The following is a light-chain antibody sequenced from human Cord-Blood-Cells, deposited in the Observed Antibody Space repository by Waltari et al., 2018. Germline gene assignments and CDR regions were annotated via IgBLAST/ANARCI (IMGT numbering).Light chain of an antibody. Sequence: QSALTQPASVSGSPGQSITISSTGTSSDVGGYTYVSWYQQHPGKAPKLMIYDVSNRPSGVSNRFSGSKSGNTASLTISGLQAEDEADYYCSSYTSSSTYVFGTGTKVTVL. V-gene: IGLV2-14*01. CDR3: SSYTSSSTYV. CDR2: DVS. J-gene: IGLJ1*01. CDR1: SSDVGGYTY.